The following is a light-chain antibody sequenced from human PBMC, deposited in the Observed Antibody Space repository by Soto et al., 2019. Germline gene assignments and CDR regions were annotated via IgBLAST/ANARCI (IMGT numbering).Light chain of an antibody. Sequence: QSALTQPASVSGSPGQSITISCIGTNTDVGSYNLFSWYQQHPGKAPKLIIYEGTKRPAGVSNRFSGSKSGNTASLTVSGLQAEDEADYFCCSYAYTFSVFGGGTQLTVL. J-gene: IGLJ3*02. CDR1: NTDVGSYNL. CDR2: EGT. CDR3: CSYAYTFSV. V-gene: IGLV2-23*01.